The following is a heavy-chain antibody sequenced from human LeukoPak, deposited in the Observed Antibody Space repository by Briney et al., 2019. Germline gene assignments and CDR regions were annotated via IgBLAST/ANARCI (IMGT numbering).Heavy chain of an antibody. CDR1: GFTFSSYW. Sequence: GGSLRLSCAASGFTFSSYWMSWVRQAPGKGLEWVANIKQDGSEKYYVDSVKGRFTISRDNAKNSLYLQMNSLRAEDTAVYYCARVPAAMGLYYYYYYMDVWGKGTTVTVSS. D-gene: IGHD2-2*01. V-gene: IGHV3-7*01. CDR3: ARVPAAMGLYYYYYYMDV. CDR2: IKQDGSEK. J-gene: IGHJ6*03.